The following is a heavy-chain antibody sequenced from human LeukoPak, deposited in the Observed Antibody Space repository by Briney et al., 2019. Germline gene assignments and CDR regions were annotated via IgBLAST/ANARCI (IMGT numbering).Heavy chain of an antibody. V-gene: IGHV3-48*03. CDR2: ISSSGDTI. Sequence: GGSLRLSCAASEFTFTSYELNWVRQAPGKGLEWVSYISSSGDTISYADSVKGRFTISRDNAKNSLYLQVISLRAEDTAVYYCARDQGYWGQGTLVTVSS. CDR3: ARDQGY. CDR1: EFTFTSYE. J-gene: IGHJ4*02.